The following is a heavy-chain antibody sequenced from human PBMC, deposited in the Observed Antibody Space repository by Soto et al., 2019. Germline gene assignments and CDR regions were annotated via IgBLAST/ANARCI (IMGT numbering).Heavy chain of an antibody. D-gene: IGHD6-13*01. V-gene: IGHV1-46*02. J-gene: IGHJ3*02. Sequence: GASVKVSCKSSGYPFNTYYLHWVRQAPGQGLEWMGMIHPSGGGSNYAQKFLGRVTMTTDSSTSTVFMELSSLRSEDTAVYYCAYSWYVSAFDIWGQGTMVT. CDR2: IHPSGGGS. CDR1: GYPFNTYY. CDR3: AYSWYVSAFDI.